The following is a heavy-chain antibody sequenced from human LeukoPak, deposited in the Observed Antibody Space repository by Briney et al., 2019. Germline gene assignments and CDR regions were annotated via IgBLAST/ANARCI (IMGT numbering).Heavy chain of an antibody. Sequence: GGSLRLSCAASGFTFSSYGMHWVRQAPGMGLEWVAFIRYDGSNKYYADSVKGRFTISRDNSKNTLYLQMNSLRAEDTAVYYCAKGQGPGIAVATDYWGQGTLVTVSS. J-gene: IGHJ4*02. D-gene: IGHD6-19*01. V-gene: IGHV3-30*02. CDR3: AKGQGPGIAVATDY. CDR1: GFTFSSYG. CDR2: IRYDGSNK.